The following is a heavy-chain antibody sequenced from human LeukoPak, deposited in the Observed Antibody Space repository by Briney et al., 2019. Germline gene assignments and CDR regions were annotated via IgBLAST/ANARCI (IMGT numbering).Heavy chain of an antibody. V-gene: IGHV3-66*01. J-gene: IGHJ6*04. Sequence: GGSLRLSCAASGFSVSSNYMSWVRQAPGKGLEWVSVIYSGGRTYYADSVKGRFTISRDNSKHTLYLQLNSLRAEDTAVYFCVKSTRAVMAMMDVWGKGTTVTVSS. D-gene: IGHD3-16*01. CDR2: IYSGGRT. CDR1: GFSVSSNY. CDR3: VKSTRAVMAMMDV.